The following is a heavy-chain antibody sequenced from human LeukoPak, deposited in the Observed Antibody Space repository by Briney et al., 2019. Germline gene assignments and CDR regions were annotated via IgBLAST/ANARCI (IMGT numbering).Heavy chain of an antibody. CDR3: ARDLRLQEDAFDI. V-gene: IGHV3-21*04. CDR1: GFTFSNCG. J-gene: IGHJ3*02. Sequence: GGSLRLSCSASGFTFSNCGMNWVRQTPGKGLEWVSGISGSGDGSFYADSVKGRFTISRDNAKNSLYLQMNSLRAEDTAVYYCARDLRLQEDAFDIWGQGTMVTVSS. CDR2: ISGSGDGS.